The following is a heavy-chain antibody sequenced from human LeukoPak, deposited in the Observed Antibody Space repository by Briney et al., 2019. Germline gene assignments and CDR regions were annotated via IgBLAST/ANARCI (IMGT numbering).Heavy chain of an antibody. Sequence: PSETLSLTCAVYGGSFSGYYWSWIRQPPGKGLEWIGEINHSGSTNYNPSLKSRVTISVDTSKNQFSLKLSSVTAADTAVYYCARGTRYYDSSGYYYGVWGQGTLVTVSS. J-gene: IGHJ4*02. D-gene: IGHD3-22*01. CDR3: ARGTRYYDSSGYYYGV. V-gene: IGHV4-34*01. CDR2: INHSGST. CDR1: GGSFSGYY.